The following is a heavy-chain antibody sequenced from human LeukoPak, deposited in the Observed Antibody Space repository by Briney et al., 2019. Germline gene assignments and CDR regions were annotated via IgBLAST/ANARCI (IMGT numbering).Heavy chain of an antibody. V-gene: IGHV3-23*01. CDR1: GFTFSSYA. J-gene: IGHJ4*02. Sequence: PGGSLRLSCAASGFTFSSYAMSWVRQAPGKGLEWVSAISGSGGSTYYADSVKGRFTVSRDNSKNTLYLQMSSLRADDTAVYYCAKSGPDMAATGDFDNWGQGTLVTVSS. CDR3: AKSGPDMAATGDFDN. D-gene: IGHD6-13*01. CDR2: ISGSGGST.